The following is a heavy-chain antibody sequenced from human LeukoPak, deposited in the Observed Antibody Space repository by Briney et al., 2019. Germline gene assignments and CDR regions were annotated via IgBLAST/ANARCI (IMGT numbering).Heavy chain of an antibody. Sequence: GGSLRLSCAASGFTFSSYEMNWVRQAPGKGLEWVSYTSSSGSTIYYADSVKGRFTISRDNAKNSLYLQMNSLRAEDTAVYYCARLYGSGSYYRTRAIDYWGQGTLVTVSS. CDR3: ARLYGSGSYYRTRAIDY. V-gene: IGHV3-48*03. J-gene: IGHJ4*02. CDR2: TSSSGSTI. D-gene: IGHD3-10*01. CDR1: GFTFSSYE.